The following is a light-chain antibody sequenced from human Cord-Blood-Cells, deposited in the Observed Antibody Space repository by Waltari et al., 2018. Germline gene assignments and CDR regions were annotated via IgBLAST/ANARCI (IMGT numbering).Light chain of an antibody. CDR2: GAS. CDR1: KSVSSSY. Sequence: EIVLTQSPGTLSLSPGKGAPLPCRARKSVSSSYLAWYQQKPGQAPRLLIYGASSRATGIPDRFSGSGSGTDFTLTISRLEPEDFAVYYCQQYGSSPQTFGQGTKVEIK. V-gene: IGKV3-20*01. CDR3: QQYGSSPQT. J-gene: IGKJ1*01.